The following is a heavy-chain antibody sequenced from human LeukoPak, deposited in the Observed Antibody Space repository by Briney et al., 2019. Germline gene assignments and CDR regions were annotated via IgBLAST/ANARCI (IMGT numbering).Heavy chain of an antibody. V-gene: IGHV3-30*18. Sequence: PGGSLRLSCAVSGFTFSSYGMHWVRQAPGKGLEWVAVISYDGSNKYYADSVKGRFTISRDNSKNTLYMQMNSLRAEDTAVYYCAKDLRYYYGSGSYYPSPMDVWGQGTTVTVSS. D-gene: IGHD3-10*01. CDR2: ISYDGSNK. CDR1: GFTFSSYG. J-gene: IGHJ6*02. CDR3: AKDLRYYYGSGSYYPSPMDV.